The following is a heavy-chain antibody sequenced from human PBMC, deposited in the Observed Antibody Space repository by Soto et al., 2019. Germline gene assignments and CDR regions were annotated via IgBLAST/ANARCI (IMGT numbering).Heavy chain of an antibody. D-gene: IGHD1-26*01. CDR3: VRGRIGGPGLAQGTMDV. CDR1: GASISSSTFY. Sequence: SETLSLTCTLTGASISSSTFYWGWIRQPPGKGLERIGTVYYTGSTRYNPSLKSRVTLSVNTSRNQVSRQMTALTAADTAVYYCVRGRIGGPGLAQGTMDVWGQATTVTVSS. J-gene: IGHJ6*02. CDR2: VYYTGST. V-gene: IGHV4-39*07.